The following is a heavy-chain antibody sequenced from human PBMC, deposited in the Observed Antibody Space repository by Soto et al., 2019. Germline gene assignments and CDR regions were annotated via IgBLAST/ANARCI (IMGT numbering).Heavy chain of an antibody. Sequence: GGSLRLSCAASGFTFSTYNMNWVRQAPGKGLEWVSYITSGSSSIYSADSVKGRFTISRDNAKNSLYLQMNSLRAEDTAVYYCARDGPGGYYPHYHFYGMDVWGQGTTVTVSS. D-gene: IGHD3-3*01. J-gene: IGHJ6*02. CDR1: GFTFSTYN. CDR3: ARDGPGGYYPHYHFYGMDV. CDR2: ITSGSSSI. V-gene: IGHV3-48*01.